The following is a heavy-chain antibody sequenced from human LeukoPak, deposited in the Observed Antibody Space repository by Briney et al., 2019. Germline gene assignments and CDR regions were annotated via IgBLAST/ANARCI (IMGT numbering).Heavy chain of an antibody. CDR3: ARSWSGRFGELHY. D-gene: IGHD3-16*01. J-gene: IGHJ4*02. Sequence: ASVKVSCKASGYTFTAYYVHWVRQAPGQGLEWMGWITPNSGDTKYVQKFQGRVTMTRVTSISTAYMEVSRLRSDDTAVYYCARSWSGRFGELHYWGQGTLVTVSS. V-gene: IGHV1-2*02. CDR1: GYTFTAYY. CDR2: ITPNSGDT.